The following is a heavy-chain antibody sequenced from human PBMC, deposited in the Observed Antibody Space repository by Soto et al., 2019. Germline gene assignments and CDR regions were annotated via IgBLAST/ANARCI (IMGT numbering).Heavy chain of an antibody. CDR2: IYYSGST. V-gene: IGHV4-39*01. D-gene: IGHD3-22*01. J-gene: IGHJ4*02. CDR1: GGSISSSSYY. Sequence: QLQLQESGPGLVKPSETLSLTCTVSGGSISSSSYYWGWIRQPPGKGLEWIGSIYYSGSTYYNPSLKSRVTLSVDTSKNQFSLKLSSVTAADTAVYYCARLPSPPYYYDSSGYGKFSAYFDYWGQGTLVTVSS. CDR3: ARLPSPPYYYDSSGYGKFSAYFDY.